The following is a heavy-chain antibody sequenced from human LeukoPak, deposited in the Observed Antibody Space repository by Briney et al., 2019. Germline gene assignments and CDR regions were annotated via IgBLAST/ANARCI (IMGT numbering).Heavy chain of an antibody. CDR2: IYSAGAT. Sequence: PGGSLRLSCTASGFTVSSNYMSWLRQAPGKGLEWVSIIYSAGATYYADSVRGRFTISRDNSKNTVCLQMNSLRAEDTAVYYCASGGLGARKYYSDPFHYWGQGTLVTVSS. D-gene: IGHD3-10*01. CDR3: ASGGLGARKYYSDPFHY. V-gene: IGHV3-53*01. CDR1: GFTVSSNY. J-gene: IGHJ4*02.